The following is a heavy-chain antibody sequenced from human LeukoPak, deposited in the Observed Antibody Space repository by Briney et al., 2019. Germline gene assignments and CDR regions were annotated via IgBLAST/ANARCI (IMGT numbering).Heavy chain of an antibody. Sequence: ASVKVSCKASGYTFTSYYMHWVRQAPGQGLEWMGIINPSGGSTSHAQKFQGRVTITRDTCTSTVYMELSSLRSEDTAVYYCAREEAAGQYYYYYYYMDVRGKGTTVTVSS. CDR1: GYTFTSYY. CDR3: AREEAAGQYYYYYYYMDV. D-gene: IGHD6-13*01. CDR2: INPSGGST. J-gene: IGHJ6*03. V-gene: IGHV1-46*01.